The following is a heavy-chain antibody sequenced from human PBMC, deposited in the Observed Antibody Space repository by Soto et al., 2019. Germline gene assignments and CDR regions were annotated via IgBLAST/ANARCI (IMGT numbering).Heavy chain of an antibody. CDR1: GYTFTSYY. CDR3: ARAEQQLPLDY. CDR2: INPSGGST. D-gene: IGHD6-13*01. Sequence: VKVSCKASGYTFTSYYMHWLLQAPGQGLEWMGIINPSGGSTSYAQKFQGRVTMTRDTSTSTVYMELSSLRSEDTAVYYCARAEQQLPLDYWGQGTLVTVSS. V-gene: IGHV1-46*01. J-gene: IGHJ4*02.